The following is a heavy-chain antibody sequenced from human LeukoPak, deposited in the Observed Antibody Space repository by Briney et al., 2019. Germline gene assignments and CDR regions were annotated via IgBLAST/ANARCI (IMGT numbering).Heavy chain of an antibody. D-gene: IGHD2-2*01. CDR2: ISSSSSYI. CDR1: GFTFSSYS. J-gene: IGHJ4*02. Sequence: GGSLRLSCAASGFTFSSYSMNWVRQAPGKGLEWVSSISSSSSYIYYADSVKGRFTISRDNAKNSLYLQMNSLRAEDTAVYYCARALFPGTSAEDIAVVPAAIETDYWGQGTLVTVSS. CDR3: ARALFPGTSAEDIAVVPAAIETDY. V-gene: IGHV3-21*01.